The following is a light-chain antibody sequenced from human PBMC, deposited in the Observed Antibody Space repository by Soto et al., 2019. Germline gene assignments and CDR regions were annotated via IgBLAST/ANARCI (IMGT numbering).Light chain of an antibody. V-gene: IGKV1-27*01. CDR3: QRYDSAPPWT. CDR2: GAF. CDR1: QGISNY. Sequence: DIQMTQSPSSLSASVGDRVTITCRASQGISNYLAWYQQKPGKVPKLLIYGAFTLQSGVPSRFSGSGSGTDFTLLINSLQHEDVATYYCQRYDSAPPWTFGQGTKVEIK. J-gene: IGKJ1*01.